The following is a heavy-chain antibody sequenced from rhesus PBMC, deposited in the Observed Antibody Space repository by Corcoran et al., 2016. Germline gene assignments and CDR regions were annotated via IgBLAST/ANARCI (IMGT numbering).Heavy chain of an antibody. J-gene: IGHJ4*01. V-gene: IGHV1-156D*01. CDR2: EEPDEGEK. CDR1: GYTFTELS. CDR3: ARESYYGSGYYSRGGFDY. D-gene: IGHD3-28*01. Sequence: EVQLVQSGAEVKKPGASVKVSCQVPGYTFTELSMHWVRQAAGKGLEGRGGEEPDEGEKMHAGKFQDGVTRTEDTSTDTAYMELSSLRSEDTAVYYCARESYYGSGYYSRGGFDYWGQGVLVTVSS.